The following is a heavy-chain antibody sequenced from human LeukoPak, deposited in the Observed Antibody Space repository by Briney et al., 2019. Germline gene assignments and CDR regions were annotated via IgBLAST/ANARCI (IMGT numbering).Heavy chain of an antibody. CDR2: TYYRSKWYN. CDR3: ARDNEDCSGGSGYFDY. D-gene: IGHD2-15*01. J-gene: IGHJ4*02. V-gene: IGHV6-1*01. CDR1: GDRASINSAA. Sequence: SQTLSLTCAISGDRASINSAACNWVRQSPSSGLEWLGRTYYRSKWYNDYSVSVKSRITINPDTSKNQFSLQLNSVTPEDTAVYYGARDNEDCSGGSGYFDYWGQGTLVTVSS.